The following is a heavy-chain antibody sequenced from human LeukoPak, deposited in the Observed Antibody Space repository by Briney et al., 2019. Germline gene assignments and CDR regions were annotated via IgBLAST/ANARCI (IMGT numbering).Heavy chain of an antibody. J-gene: IGHJ4*02. CDR3: ARDRGKDYFGD. V-gene: IGHV3-30*02. Sequence: GGSLRLSCVTSGLTFTNHGFHWLRQAADKGLEWVAFVRNDGFDTYHSNSVKGRFSISRDDSKSTVYLQTNSLRAEDTALYYCARDRGKDYFGDWGQGTQVTVSS. CDR1: GLTFTNHG. D-gene: IGHD4-23*01. CDR2: VRNDGFDT.